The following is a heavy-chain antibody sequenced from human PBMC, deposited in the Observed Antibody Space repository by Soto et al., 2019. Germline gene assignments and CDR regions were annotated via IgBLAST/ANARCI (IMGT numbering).Heavy chain of an antibody. CDR2: IWYDGSNK. V-gene: IGHV3-33*01. CDR3: ARVLTVRFGELFPWFDP. D-gene: IGHD3-10*01. J-gene: IGHJ5*02. Sequence: QVQLVESGGGVVQPGRSLRLSCAASGFTFSSYGMHWVRQAPGKGLEWVAVIWYDGSNKYYADSVKGRFTISRDNSKNTLYLQMNSLRAEDTAVYYCARVLTVRFGELFPWFDPWGQGTLVTVSS. CDR1: GFTFSSYG.